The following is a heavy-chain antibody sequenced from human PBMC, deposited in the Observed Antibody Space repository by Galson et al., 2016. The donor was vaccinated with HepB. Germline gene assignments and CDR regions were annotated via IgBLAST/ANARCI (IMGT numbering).Heavy chain of an antibody. Sequence: SLRLSCAASGFTFSRYGMHWVRQAPGKGLEWVAVISYDGSNKYYGDSVKDRFSISRDNSKNTLYLQMNSLRPEDTAVYFCARADIGTSGTFPKFDPWGQGTLVTVSS. V-gene: IGHV3-30*03. CDR1: GFTFSRYG. J-gene: IGHJ5*02. CDR2: ISYDGSNK. CDR3: ARADIGTSGTFPKFDP. D-gene: IGHD6-13*01.